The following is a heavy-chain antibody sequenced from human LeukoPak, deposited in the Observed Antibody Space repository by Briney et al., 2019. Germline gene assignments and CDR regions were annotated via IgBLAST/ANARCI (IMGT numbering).Heavy chain of an antibody. D-gene: IGHD3-10*01. CDR1: GFTFGNFW. J-gene: IGHJ4*02. CDR3: AKFMVRGIIHPGAFDY. CDR2: MKGDGSHI. V-gene: IGHV3-7*03. Sequence: GGSLRLSCAASGFTFGNFWMSWVRQAPGRGLQWVASMKGDGSHIYYVDSVKGRFTISRDNARNSLYLQMNSLRAEDTAVYYCAKFMVRGIIHPGAFDYWGQGTLVTVSS.